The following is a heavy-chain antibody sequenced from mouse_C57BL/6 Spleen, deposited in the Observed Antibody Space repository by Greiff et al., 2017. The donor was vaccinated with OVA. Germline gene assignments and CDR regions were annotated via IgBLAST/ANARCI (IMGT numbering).Heavy chain of an antibody. V-gene: IGHV1-53*01. J-gene: IGHJ4*01. Sequence: VQLQQPGPELVKPGASVKLSCKASGYTFTSYWMHWVKQRPGQGLEWIGNINPSNGGTNYNEKFKSKAKLTVDKSSSTAYMQLSSLTSEDSAVYYCAREHYSNYDAMDYWGQGTSVTVSS. D-gene: IGHD2-5*01. CDR2: INPSNGGT. CDR3: AREHYSNYDAMDY. CDR1: GYTFTSYW.